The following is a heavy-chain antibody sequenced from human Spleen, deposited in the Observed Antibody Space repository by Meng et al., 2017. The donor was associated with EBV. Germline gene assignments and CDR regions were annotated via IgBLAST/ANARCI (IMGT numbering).Heavy chain of an antibody. J-gene: IGHJ4*02. D-gene: IGHD3-16*01. CDR3: ARDVRPLGDLGL. V-gene: IGHV4-61*01. CDR1: VASVTSVNFS. CDR2: IDHSGST. Sequence: QVTLPESGPGHVKLSETLSLICTVLVASVTSVNFSWTWIRQPPEKGLEWVGSIDHSGSTDYNPSLKSRVTISVDTSNNQISLDLNSVTAADTAVYFCARDVRPLGDLGLWGQGTLVTVSS.